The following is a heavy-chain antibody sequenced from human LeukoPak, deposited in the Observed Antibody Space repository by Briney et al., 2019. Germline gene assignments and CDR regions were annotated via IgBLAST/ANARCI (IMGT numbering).Heavy chain of an antibody. D-gene: IGHD2-15*01. CDR1: GGSISSAVYS. Sequence: SETLSLTCAVSGGSISSAVYSWSWIRQYPGKGLEWLGSMYYSGSTYSNPSLKSPLTISVDTSKNQFSLKVTSVTAAETAVYYCARVDRYHEFFQHWGRGTLVTVSS. J-gene: IGHJ1*01. CDR3: ARVDRYHEFFQH. CDR2: MYYSGST. V-gene: IGHV4-31*11.